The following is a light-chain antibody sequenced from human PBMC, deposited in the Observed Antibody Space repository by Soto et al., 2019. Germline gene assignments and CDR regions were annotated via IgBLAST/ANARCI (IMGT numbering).Light chain of an antibody. CDR2: EVN. V-gene: IGLV2-14*01. CDR1: SSDVGGYNY. J-gene: IGLJ1*01. Sequence: QSVLTQPASVSGPPGQSVTISCTGTSSDVGGYNYVSWYQQHPGKAPKLMIYEVNNRPSGVSHRFSGSKSGNTASLTISGLQDDDEADYYFSSYTSSSAYVFGTGTNVTVL. CDR3: SSYTSSSAYV.